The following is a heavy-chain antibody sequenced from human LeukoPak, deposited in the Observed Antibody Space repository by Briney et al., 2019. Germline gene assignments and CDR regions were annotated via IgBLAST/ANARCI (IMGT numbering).Heavy chain of an antibody. CDR1: GYTFTTYH. CDR2: INPSGGST. CDR3: ARSLWFGELPTDY. Sequence: ASVKVSCKASGYTFTTYHMHWVRQAPGQGLEWMGIINPSGGSTTYAQRFQGRVTITRDTSTSTVYMELSSLRSEDTAVYYCARSLWFGELPTDYWGQGTLVTVSS. V-gene: IGHV1-46*01. D-gene: IGHD3-10*01. J-gene: IGHJ4*02.